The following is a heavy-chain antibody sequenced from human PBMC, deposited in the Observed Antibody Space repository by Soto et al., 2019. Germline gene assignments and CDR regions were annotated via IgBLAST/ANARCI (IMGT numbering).Heavy chain of an antibody. Sequence: LSLTCTVSGASISSGDYFWSWIRQSPGKGLEWIGYIYDSGSSYYNPSLRSRVTMSVDTSKNQFSLKLRSVTAADTAVYYCAREKGYISGPKNFDYWGQGTLVTVSS. CDR2: IYDSGSS. CDR3: AREKGYISGPKNFDY. D-gene: IGHD5-12*01. CDR1: GASISSGDYF. J-gene: IGHJ4*02. V-gene: IGHV4-30-4*01.